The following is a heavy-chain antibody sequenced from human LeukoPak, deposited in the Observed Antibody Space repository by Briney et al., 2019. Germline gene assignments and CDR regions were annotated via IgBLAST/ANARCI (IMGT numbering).Heavy chain of an antibody. Sequence: PGGSLRLSCAASGFTFSSYWVNWARQAPGKGLEWVASINHNGNVNYYVDSVKGRFTISRDNAKNSLYLQMNSLRVEDTAVYYCAREAHYYDSSGYYWGYYFDYWGQGTLVTVSS. CDR2: INHNGNVN. V-gene: IGHV3-7*01. CDR3: AREAHYYDSSGYYWGYYFDY. CDR1: GFTFSSYW. J-gene: IGHJ4*02. D-gene: IGHD3-22*01.